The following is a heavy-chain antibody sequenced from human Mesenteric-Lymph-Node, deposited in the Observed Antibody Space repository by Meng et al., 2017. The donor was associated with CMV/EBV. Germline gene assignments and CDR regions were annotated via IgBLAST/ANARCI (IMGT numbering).Heavy chain of an antibody. CDR3: ARVSIAARRGGVYYYYYGMDV. J-gene: IGHJ6*02. Sequence: GESLKISCAASGFTFSSYEMNWVRQAPGKGLEWVSYISSSGSTIYYADSVKGRFPISRDNAKNSLYLQMNSLRAEDTAVYYCARVSIAARRGGVYYYYYGMDVWGQGTTVTVSS. V-gene: IGHV3-48*03. CDR1: GFTFSSYE. D-gene: IGHD6-6*01. CDR2: ISSSGSTI.